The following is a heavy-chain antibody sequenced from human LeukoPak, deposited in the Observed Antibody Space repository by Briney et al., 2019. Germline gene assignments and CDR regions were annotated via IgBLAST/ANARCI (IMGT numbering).Heavy chain of an antibody. CDR3: ATYSSLDY. CDR1: GFIFSSYA. J-gene: IGHJ4*02. Sequence: GGSLRLSCAASGFIFSSYAMSWVRQAPGKGLEWVSTISGSGGSTYYADSVKGRFTISRDNSKNTLFLQMNSLRVEDTAVYYCATYSSLDYWGQGILVTVSS. D-gene: IGHD3-22*01. V-gene: IGHV3-23*01. CDR2: ISGSGGST.